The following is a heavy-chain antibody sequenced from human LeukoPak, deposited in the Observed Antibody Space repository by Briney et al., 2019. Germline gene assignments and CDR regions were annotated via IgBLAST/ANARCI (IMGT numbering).Heavy chain of an antibody. CDR3: AILRYGSYYKDAFDI. CDR1: GYTFTGYY. CDR2: TNPNSGGT. Sequence: ASVKVSCKASGYTFTGYYMHWVRQAPGQGLEWMGWTNPNSGGTNYAQKFQGRVTMTRDTSISTAYMELSRLRSDDTAVYYCAILRYGSYYKDAFDIWGQGTMVTVSS. D-gene: IGHD1-26*01. J-gene: IGHJ3*02. V-gene: IGHV1-2*02.